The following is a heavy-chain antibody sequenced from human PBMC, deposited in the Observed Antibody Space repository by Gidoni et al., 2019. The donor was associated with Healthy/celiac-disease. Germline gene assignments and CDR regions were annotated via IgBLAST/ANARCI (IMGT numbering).Heavy chain of an antibody. V-gene: IGHV3-9*01. CDR2: ISWNSGSI. CDR3: AKDISWGIAVADFDY. Sequence: VQLVASGGGLVQPGRSLSLSCAASGFTFDDYAMHWVRQAPGKGLEWVSGISWNSGSIGYADSVKGRFTISRDNAKNSLYLQMNSLRAEDTALYYCAKDISWGIAVADFDYWGQGTLVTVSS. J-gene: IGHJ4*02. D-gene: IGHD6-19*01. CDR1: GFTFDDYA.